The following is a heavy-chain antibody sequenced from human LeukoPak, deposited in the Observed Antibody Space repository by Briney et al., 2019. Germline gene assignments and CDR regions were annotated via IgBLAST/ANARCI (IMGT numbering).Heavy chain of an antibody. CDR3: ARHKISVAGTRDFDY. Sequence: PETLSLTCTVSGGSIGSSSYYWGWIRQPPGKGLEWIGSIYYSGSTYYNPSLKSRVTISVDTSKNQFSLKLSSVTAADTAVYYCARHKISVAGTRDFDYWGQGTLVTVSS. D-gene: IGHD6-19*01. V-gene: IGHV4-39*01. J-gene: IGHJ4*02. CDR2: IYYSGST. CDR1: GGSIGSSSYY.